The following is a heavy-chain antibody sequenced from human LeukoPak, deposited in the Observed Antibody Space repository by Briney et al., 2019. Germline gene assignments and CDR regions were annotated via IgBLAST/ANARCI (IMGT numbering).Heavy chain of an antibody. D-gene: IGHD2-2*01. CDR2: IYYSGNT. CDR1: GVSISSSSYY. V-gene: IGHV4-39*01. Sequence: PSETLSLTCTVSGVSISSSSYYWGWIRQPPGKGPEWIGSIYYSGNTYYNPSLKSRVTISVDTSKNQFSLRLSSVTAADTAVYYCARRGVPATVGMYYFDYWGQGTLVTVSS. CDR3: ARRGVPATVGMYYFDY. J-gene: IGHJ4*02.